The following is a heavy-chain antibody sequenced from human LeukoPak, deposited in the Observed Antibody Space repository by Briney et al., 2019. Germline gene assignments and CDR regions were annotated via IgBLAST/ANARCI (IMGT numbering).Heavy chain of an antibody. CDR1: GGAFSDYA. CDR3: AGIPVFGVVLHQEPV. CDR2: FIPILGTA. J-gene: IGHJ6*04. D-gene: IGHD3-3*01. Sequence: SVKVSCKASGGAFSDYALNWVRQAPGQGLEWMGVFIPILGTANSTQKFQGRVTITADISTNTVYMELSSLRSEDTAVYFCAGIPVFGVVLHQEPVWGKGTTVTVSS. V-gene: IGHV1-69*10.